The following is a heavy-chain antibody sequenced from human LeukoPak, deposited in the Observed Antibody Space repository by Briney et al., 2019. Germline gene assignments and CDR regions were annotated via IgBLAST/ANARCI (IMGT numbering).Heavy chain of an antibody. CDR1: GFTFSSYG. CDR3: AREYEQHSLDY. D-gene: IGHD6-13*01. CDR2: IWYDGSNK. V-gene: IGHV3-33*01. J-gene: IGHJ4*02. Sequence: PGGSLRLSCAASGFTFSSYGMHWVRQAPGKGLEWVAVIWYDGSNKYYADSVKGRFTISRDNSKNTLYLQMNSLRAEDTAVYYCAREYEQHSLDYWGQGTLVTVSS.